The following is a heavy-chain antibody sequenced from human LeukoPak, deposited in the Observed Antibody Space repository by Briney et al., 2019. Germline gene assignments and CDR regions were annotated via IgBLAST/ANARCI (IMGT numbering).Heavy chain of an antibody. D-gene: IGHD1-7*01. Sequence: GGSLSLSCAASGFTFSSHSMNWVRQAPGKGLEWVSSISSSSSYIYYVDSVKGRFTISRDNAKNSLYLQRNSLRAEDTAVYYCARDITGTRNFDYWGQGTLVTVSS. J-gene: IGHJ4*02. V-gene: IGHV3-21*01. CDR3: ARDITGTRNFDY. CDR1: GFTFSSHS. CDR2: ISSSSSYI.